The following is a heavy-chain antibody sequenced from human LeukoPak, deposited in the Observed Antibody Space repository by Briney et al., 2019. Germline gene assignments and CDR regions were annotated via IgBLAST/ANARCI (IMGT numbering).Heavy chain of an antibody. J-gene: IGHJ4*02. V-gene: IGHV3-33*01. CDR2: IWYDGRNK. Sequence: GRSLRLSCAASGFTFSSFGMHWVRQAPGKGLEWVAVIWYDGRNKYYADSVKGRFTISRDNSKNTLYLQMNSLRVEDTAVYYCARRINTDNYDSSGYYYGTYYFDYWGQGTLVTVSS. CDR1: GFTFSSFG. CDR3: ARRINTDNYDSSGYYYGTYYFDY. D-gene: IGHD3-22*01.